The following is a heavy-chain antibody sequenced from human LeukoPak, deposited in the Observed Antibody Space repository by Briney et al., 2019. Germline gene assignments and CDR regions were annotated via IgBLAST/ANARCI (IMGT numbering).Heavy chain of an antibody. CDR1: GFTFSSYG. V-gene: IGHV3-30*02. D-gene: IGHD3-16*01. Sequence: PGGSLRLSCAASGFTFSSYGMHWVRQAPGKGLEWVAFIRYDGSNKYYADPVKGRFTISRDNSKNTLYLQMNSLRAEDTAVYYCARETRGSFDYWGQGTLVTVSS. J-gene: IGHJ4*02. CDR2: IRYDGSNK. CDR3: ARETRGSFDY.